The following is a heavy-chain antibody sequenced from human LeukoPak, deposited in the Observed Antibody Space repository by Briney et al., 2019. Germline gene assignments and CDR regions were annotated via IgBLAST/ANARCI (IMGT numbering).Heavy chain of an antibody. Sequence: PGGSLRLSCAASGFTLSSYAMSWVRQAPGKGLEWVSAISGSGGSTYYADSVKGRFTISRDNSKNTLYLQMNSLRAEDTAVYYCARGRGYSYREAFDIWGQGTTVTVSS. D-gene: IGHD5-18*01. J-gene: IGHJ3*02. CDR1: GFTLSSYA. V-gene: IGHV3-23*01. CDR3: ARGRGYSYREAFDI. CDR2: ISGSGGST.